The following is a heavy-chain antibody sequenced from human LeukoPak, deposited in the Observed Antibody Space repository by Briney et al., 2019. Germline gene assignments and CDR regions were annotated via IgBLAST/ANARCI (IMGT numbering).Heavy chain of an antibody. V-gene: IGHV4-59*01. D-gene: IGHD5-18*01. CDR2: IYYSGNT. J-gene: IGHJ4*02. CDR1: GDSISYYY. Sequence: SETLSLTCTVSGDSISYYYWSWIRQPPGKGLEWIGKIYYSGNTNYNPSLKSRVTISVDTSKNQFSLKLSSVTAADTAVYYCARVRGYSYDSSDFDYWGREPWSPSPQ. CDR3: ARVRGYSYDSSDFDY.